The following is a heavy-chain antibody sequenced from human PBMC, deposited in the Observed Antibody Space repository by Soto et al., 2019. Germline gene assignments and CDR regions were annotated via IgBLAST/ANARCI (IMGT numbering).Heavy chain of an antibody. CDR2: ISAYNVNT. CDR3: ARELVPAARPYFCDGMDV. Sequence: QVKLWQSGAEVKKPGASVKVSCKASGYTFTSYGSSWVRKAPGRGLVWLEWISAYNVNTNNAPQRQGRVTKTTRTPTNTAYIELKSLRSDDTAVYYCARELVPAARPYFCDGMDVWGQGTTVTVSS. CDR1: GYTFTSYG. V-gene: IGHV1-18*01. J-gene: IGHJ6*02. D-gene: IGHD2-2*01.